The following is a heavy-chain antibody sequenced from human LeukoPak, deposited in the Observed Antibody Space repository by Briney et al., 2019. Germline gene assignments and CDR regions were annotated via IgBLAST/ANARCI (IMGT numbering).Heavy chain of an antibody. CDR2: ISAGGETP. CDR1: GFTFSSYA. V-gene: IGHV3-23*01. CDR3: AKRRYCSTTNCHDFDY. Sequence: GGSLRLSCAASGFTFSSYAMSWVRQAPGKGLEWVSAISAGGETPYYADSVKGRFTISRDNFKNTLYLQMNSLRAGDTAVCYCAKRRYCSTTNCHDFDYWGQGTLVTVSS. D-gene: IGHD2-2*01. J-gene: IGHJ4*02.